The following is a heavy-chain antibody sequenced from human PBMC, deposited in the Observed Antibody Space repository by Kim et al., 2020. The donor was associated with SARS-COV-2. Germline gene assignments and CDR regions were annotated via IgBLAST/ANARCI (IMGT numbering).Heavy chain of an antibody. CDR1: GYTFTGYY. CDR2: INPNSGGT. V-gene: IGHV1-2*02. Sequence: ASVKVSCKASGYTFTGYYMHWVRQAPGQGLEWMGWINPNSGGTNYAQKFQGRVTMTRDTSISTAYMELSRLRSDDTAVYYCARDRGITMVRVGPGNYYGMDVWGQGTTVTVSS. CDR3: ARDRGITMVRVGPGNYYGMDV. J-gene: IGHJ6*02. D-gene: IGHD3-10*01.